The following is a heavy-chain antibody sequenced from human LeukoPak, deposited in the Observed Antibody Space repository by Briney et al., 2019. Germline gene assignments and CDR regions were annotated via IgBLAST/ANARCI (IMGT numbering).Heavy chain of an antibody. CDR3: ARGGSCYN. D-gene: IGHD2-15*01. Sequence: PGGSLRLSCAASGFTFSNAWMSWVRQAPGKGLEWVANIKQDGSEKYYVDSVKGRFTISRDNAKNSLYLQMNSLRAEDTAVYYCARGGSCYNWGQGTLVTVSS. V-gene: IGHV3-7*01. J-gene: IGHJ4*02. CDR2: IKQDGSEK. CDR1: GFTFSNAW.